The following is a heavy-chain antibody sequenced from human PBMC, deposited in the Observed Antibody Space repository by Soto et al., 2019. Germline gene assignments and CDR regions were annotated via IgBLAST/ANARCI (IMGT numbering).Heavy chain of an antibody. D-gene: IGHD3-10*01. CDR1: GYSISSGYQ. J-gene: IGHJ4*02. CDR2: IFHSGTT. CDR3: ARDFFGNHYFDF. Sequence: SETLSLTCAVSGYSISSGYQWGWIRQPPGKGLEWIGNIFHSGTTSYNPSLKSRVTVSVDTSKNQNSLNLTSVTAADTAIYYCARDFFGNHYFDFWGQGILVTVSS. V-gene: IGHV4-38-2*02.